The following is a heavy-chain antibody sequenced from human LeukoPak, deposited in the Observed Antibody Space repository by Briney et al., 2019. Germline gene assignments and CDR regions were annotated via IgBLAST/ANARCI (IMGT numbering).Heavy chain of an antibody. D-gene: IGHD6-19*01. Sequence: GGTLRLSCAASGFTFSSAGMTWVRQAPGKGLEWVSTITFSGLGLYYADSVKGRFTISRDNSKNTVYLQMNSLRAEDTAIYYCATDGSGWSRSSWGQGTLVTVSS. CDR3: ATDGSGWSRSS. J-gene: IGHJ5*02. V-gene: IGHV3-23*01. CDR2: ITFSGLGL. CDR1: GFTFSSAG.